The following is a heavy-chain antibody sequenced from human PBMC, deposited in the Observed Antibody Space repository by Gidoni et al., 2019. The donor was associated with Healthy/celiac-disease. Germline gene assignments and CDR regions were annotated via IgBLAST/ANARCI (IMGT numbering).Heavy chain of an antibody. CDR3: VKNLLGGSYPFDY. CDR1: GFTFSSYA. J-gene: IGHJ4*02. CDR2: ISSNGGST. V-gene: IGHV3-64D*06. D-gene: IGHD1-26*01. Sequence: EVQLVESGGGLVQPGGSLRLSCSASGFTFSSYAMHWVRQAPGKGLAYVSAISSNGGSTYYADSVKGRFTISRDNSKNTLYLQMSSLRAEDTAVYYCVKNLLGGSYPFDYWGQGTLVTVSS.